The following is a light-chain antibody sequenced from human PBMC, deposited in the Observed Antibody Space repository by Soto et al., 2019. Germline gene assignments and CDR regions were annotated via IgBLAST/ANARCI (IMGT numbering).Light chain of an antibody. V-gene: IGKV1-39*01. CDR1: QTISRF. CDR2: DAS. Sequence: DIPMTQSPSSLSASVGDRVTITCRASQTISRFLNWYQWKPGKAPKFLIHDASNLQSGVPTRFSGSGSGTEFTLTISSLQPEDFATYYCQQSFSTPPTFGQGTKLEIK. J-gene: IGKJ2*01. CDR3: QQSFSTPPT.